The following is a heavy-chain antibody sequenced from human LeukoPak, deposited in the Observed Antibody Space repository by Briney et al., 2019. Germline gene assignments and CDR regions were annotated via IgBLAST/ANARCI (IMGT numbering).Heavy chain of an antibody. V-gene: IGHV3-23*01. CDR3: GTYVRGDFDY. CDR1: GFTFSSCA. Sequence: PGGSLRLSCATSGFTFSSCAMSWVRQAPGKGLEWVSTVSGGGGSTWYADSVKGRFTISGDNSKNTLYLQMNSLRAEDTAVYYCGTYVRGDFDYWGQGTLVTVSS. CDR2: VSGGGGST. D-gene: IGHD3-10*02. J-gene: IGHJ4*02.